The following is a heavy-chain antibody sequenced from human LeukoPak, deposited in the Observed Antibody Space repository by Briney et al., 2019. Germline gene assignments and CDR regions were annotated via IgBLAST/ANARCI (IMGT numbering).Heavy chain of an antibody. CDR1: GGPISSSSYY. CDR3: ARQANPGDLDY. CDR2: IYYSGST. V-gene: IGHV4-39*01. J-gene: IGHJ4*02. Sequence: SETLSLTCTVSGGPISSSSYYWGWIRQPPGKGLEWIGSIYYSGSTYYNPSLKSRVTISVDTSKNQFSLKLSSVTAADTAVYYCARQANPGDLDYWGQGTLVTVSS. D-gene: IGHD7-27*01.